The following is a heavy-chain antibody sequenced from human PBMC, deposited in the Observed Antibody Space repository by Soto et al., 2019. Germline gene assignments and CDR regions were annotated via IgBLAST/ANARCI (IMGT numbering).Heavy chain of an antibody. CDR3: ARDHWCGSDRCNAGARVDY. D-gene: IGHD2-21*02. V-gene: IGHV1-18*01. CDR1: GYTFGRSG. J-gene: IGHJ4*02. CDR2: ISGYNGKT. Sequence: QVQLVQSGGEVKKPGASVKVSCKASGYTFGRSGISWVRQAPGQGFEWMGWISGYNGKTEYTQKVQGRVTMTTDTATNTAHMELRSRTSDDTAVYYCARDHWCGSDRCNAGARVDYWGQGTLVSVSS.